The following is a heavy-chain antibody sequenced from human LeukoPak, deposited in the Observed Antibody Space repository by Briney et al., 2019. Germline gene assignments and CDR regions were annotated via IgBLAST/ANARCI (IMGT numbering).Heavy chain of an antibody. J-gene: IGHJ4*02. V-gene: IGHV3-30-3*01. CDR3: ARDRAPLDYYGSGSFDY. D-gene: IGHD3-10*01. CDR2: ISYDGSNK. CDR1: GFTFSSYA. Sequence: PGGSLRLSCAASGFTFSSYAMHWVRQAPGKGLEWVALISYDGSNKYYADSVKGRFTISRDNSKNTLYLQMNSLRAEDTAVYYCARDRAPLDYYGSGSFDYWGQGTLVTVSS.